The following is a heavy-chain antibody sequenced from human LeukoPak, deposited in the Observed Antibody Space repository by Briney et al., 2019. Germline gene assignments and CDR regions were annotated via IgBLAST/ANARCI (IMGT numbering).Heavy chain of an antibody. Sequence: SETLSLTCTVSGGSISSGGYYWSWIRQHPGKGLEWIGYIYYSGSTYYNPSLKSRVTISVDTSKNQFSLKLSSVTAADTAVYYCARVACSGGSCWFDPWGQGTLVTVSS. CDR3: ARVACSGGSCWFDP. V-gene: IGHV4-31*03. CDR1: GGSISSGGYY. CDR2: IYYSGST. J-gene: IGHJ5*02. D-gene: IGHD2-15*01.